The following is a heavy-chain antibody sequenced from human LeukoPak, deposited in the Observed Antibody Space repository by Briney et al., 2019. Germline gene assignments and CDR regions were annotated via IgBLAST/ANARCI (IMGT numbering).Heavy chain of an antibody. CDR2: ISYDGSNK. V-gene: IGHV3-30-3*01. D-gene: IGHD1-26*01. CDR1: GFTFSSYA. J-gene: IGHJ4*02. Sequence: GGSLRLSCAASGFTFSSYAMHWVRQAPGKGLEWVAVISYDGSNKYYADSVKGRFTISRDNSKNTLYLQMNSLRAEDTAVYYCAKDLNLLLESGSYFGGYFDYWGQGTLVTVSS. CDR3: AKDLNLLLESGSYFGGYFDY.